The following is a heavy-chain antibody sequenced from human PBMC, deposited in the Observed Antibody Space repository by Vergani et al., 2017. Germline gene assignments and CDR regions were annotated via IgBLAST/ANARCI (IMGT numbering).Heavy chain of an antibody. V-gene: IGHV3-64D*06. CDR3: VKTYSSGWIDY. J-gene: IGHJ4*02. Sequence: EVQLVESGGGLVQPGGSLRLSCSASGFTFSSYAMHWVRQAPGKGLEYVSAISSNGGSTYYADSVKGRFTISRDNSKNTLYRQMSSLRAEDTAVYYCVKTYSSGWIDYWGQGTLVTVSS. CDR2: ISSNGGST. CDR1: GFTFSSYA. D-gene: IGHD6-19*01.